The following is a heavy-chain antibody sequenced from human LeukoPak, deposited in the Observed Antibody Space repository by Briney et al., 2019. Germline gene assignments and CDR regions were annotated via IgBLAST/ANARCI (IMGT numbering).Heavy chain of an antibody. D-gene: IGHD4-11*01. V-gene: IGHV4-34*01. J-gene: IGHJ4*02. CDR1: GGSFSGYY. CDR2: INHSGST. Sequence: SETLSLTCAVYGGSFSGYYWSWIRQPPGKGLEWIGEINHSGSTNYNPSLKSRVTISVDTSKNQFSLKLSSVTAADTAVYYCARAGAATVTTDFDYWGQGTLVTVSS. CDR3: ARAGAATVTTDFDY.